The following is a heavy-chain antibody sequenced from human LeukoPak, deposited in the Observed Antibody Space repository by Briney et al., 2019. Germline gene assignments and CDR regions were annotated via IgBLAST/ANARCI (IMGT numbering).Heavy chain of an antibody. J-gene: IGHJ6*03. CDR1: GFTSSSYW. Sequence: GGSLRLSCAASGFTSSSYWMSWVRQAPGKGLEWVANIKQDGSEKYYVDSVKGRFTISRDNAKNSLYLQMNSLRAEDTAVYYCARDNGVVHGVYYMDVWGKGTTVTVS. CDR2: IKQDGSEK. D-gene: IGHD3-3*01. V-gene: IGHV3-7*01. CDR3: ARDNGVVHGVYYMDV.